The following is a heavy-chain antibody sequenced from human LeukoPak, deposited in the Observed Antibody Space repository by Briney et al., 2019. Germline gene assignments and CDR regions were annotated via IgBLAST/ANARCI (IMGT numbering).Heavy chain of an antibody. D-gene: IGHD3-3*01. CDR2: MNPNSGNT. V-gene: IGHV1-8*03. J-gene: IGHJ6*03. CDR1: GYTFTSYD. CDR3: ARRSYYDFWSGYYPEYCYYYMDV. Sequence: ASVKVSCKASGYTFTSYDINWVRQATGQGLEWMGWMNPNSGNTGYAQKFQGRVTITRNTSISTAYMELSSLRSEDTAVYYCARRSYYDFWSGYYPEYCYYYMDVWGKGTTVTVSS.